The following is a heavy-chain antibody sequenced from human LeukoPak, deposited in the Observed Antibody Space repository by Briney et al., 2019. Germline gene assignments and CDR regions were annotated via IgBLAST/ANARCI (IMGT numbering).Heavy chain of an antibody. V-gene: IGHV1-69*04. CDR2: ITPILGIA. Sequence: SVKVSCKASGGTFSSYTISWVRQAPGQGLEWMGRITPILGIANYAQKFEGRVTITADKSTSTAYMELSSLRSEDTAVYYCARDPTGLIYDYVWGSGFDYWGQGTLVTVSS. CDR1: GGTFSSYT. D-gene: IGHD3-16*01. J-gene: IGHJ4*02. CDR3: ARDPTGLIYDYVWGSGFDY.